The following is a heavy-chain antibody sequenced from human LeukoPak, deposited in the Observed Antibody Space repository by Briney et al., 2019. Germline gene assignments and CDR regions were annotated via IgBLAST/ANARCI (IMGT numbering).Heavy chain of an antibody. D-gene: IGHD7-27*01. CDR3: AKEGRNWGRDCFDY. CDR1: GYTFTSYG. CDR2: ISAYNGNT. Sequence: ASVKVSCKASGYTFTSYGISWVRQAPGQGLEWMGWISAYNGNTNYAQKLQGRVTMTTDTSTSTAYMELRSLRSDDTAVYYCAKEGRNWGRDCFDYWGQGTLVTVSS. V-gene: IGHV1-18*01. J-gene: IGHJ4*02.